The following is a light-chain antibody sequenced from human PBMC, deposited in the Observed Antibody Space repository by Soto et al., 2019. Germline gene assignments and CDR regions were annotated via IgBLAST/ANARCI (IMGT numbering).Light chain of an antibody. Sequence: EIVLTQSPGTLSLSQGERATLSCRASQSVSSSYLAWYQQKPGQAPRLLIYGASSRATGIPDRFSGSGSGTDFTLTISSLEPEDFAVYYCQQYGSSSTWTFGQGTKVEIK. CDR1: QSVSSSY. CDR3: QQYGSSSTWT. V-gene: IGKV3-20*01. CDR2: GAS. J-gene: IGKJ1*01.